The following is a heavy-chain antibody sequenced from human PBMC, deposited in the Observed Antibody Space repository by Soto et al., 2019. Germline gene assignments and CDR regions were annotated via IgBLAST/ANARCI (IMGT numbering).Heavy chain of an antibody. D-gene: IGHD3-3*01. CDR1: GGTFSSYA. CDR3: ARGHPHYEFWSGYLDY. J-gene: IGHJ4*02. V-gene: IGHV1-69*01. CDR2: IIPIFGTA. Sequence: QVQLVQSGAEVKKPGSSVKVSCKASGGTFSSYAISWVRQAPGQGLEWMGGIIPIFGTANYAQKFQGRVTLTADESTSTAYLELSSLRSEDTAVYDCARGHPHYEFWSGYLDYWGQGTLVTVSS.